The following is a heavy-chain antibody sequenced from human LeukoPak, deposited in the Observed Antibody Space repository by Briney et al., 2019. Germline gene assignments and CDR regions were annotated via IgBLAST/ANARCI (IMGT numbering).Heavy chain of an antibody. V-gene: IGHV1-69*13. CDR3: ANRNCGGDCYSRGNYYYYGMDV. J-gene: IGHJ6*02. CDR2: IIPIFGTA. D-gene: IGHD2-21*02. CDR1: GYTFTSYG. Sequence: ASVKVSCKASGYTFTSYGISWVRQAPGQGLEWMGGIIPIFGTANYAQKFQGRVTITADESTSTAYMELSSLRSEDTAVYYCANRNCGGDCYSRGNYYYYGMDVWGQGTTVTVSS.